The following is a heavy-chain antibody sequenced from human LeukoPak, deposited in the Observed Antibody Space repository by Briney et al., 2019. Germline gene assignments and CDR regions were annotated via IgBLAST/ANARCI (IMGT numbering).Heavy chain of an antibody. V-gene: IGHV4-59*01. D-gene: IGHD3-22*01. CDR3: ARVIAHSSGYRYYYNYYYMDV. CDR2: ISYSGST. CDR1: GGSISSYY. J-gene: IGHJ6*03. Sequence: SETLSLTCTVSGGSISSYYWSWIRQPPGKGLEWIGYISYSGSTNYNPALKSRITISVDTSKNQFSLKLSSVTAADTAVYYCARVIAHSSGYRYYYNYYYMDVWGKGTTVTVAS.